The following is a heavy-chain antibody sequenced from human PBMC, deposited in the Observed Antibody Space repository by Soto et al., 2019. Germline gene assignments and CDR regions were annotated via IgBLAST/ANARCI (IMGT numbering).Heavy chain of an antibody. Sequence: GGSVRLPFAASGFTFSSYAVSGVRQAPGKGPEWISSISGSGSTIYYADSVKGRFTISRDNSKNTLYLQMRSLRAEDTAVYYCAKVFYYYDSTGYYYFDYWGQGTMVTVSS. V-gene: IGHV3-23*01. CDR3: AKVFYYYDSTGYYYFDY. J-gene: IGHJ4*02. D-gene: IGHD3-22*01. CDR2: ISGSGSTI. CDR1: GFTFSSYA.